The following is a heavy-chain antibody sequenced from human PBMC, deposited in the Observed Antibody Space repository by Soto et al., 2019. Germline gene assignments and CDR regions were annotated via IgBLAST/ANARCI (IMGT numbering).Heavy chain of an antibody. Sequence: EVQLLESGGGLVQPGGSLRLSCAASGFTFSSYAMRWVRQAPVKGLEWVSAISGSGGSTYYADSVKGRFTISRDNSKNTLYLQVNSLRAEDTVVYYCARRGSGSYYDYWGQGTLVTVSS. CDR2: ISGSGGST. D-gene: IGHD1-26*01. CDR3: ARRGSGSYYDY. V-gene: IGHV3-23*01. J-gene: IGHJ4*02. CDR1: GFTFSSYA.